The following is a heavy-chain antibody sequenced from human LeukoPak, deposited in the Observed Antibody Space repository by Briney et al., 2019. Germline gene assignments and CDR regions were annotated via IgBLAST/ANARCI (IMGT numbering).Heavy chain of an antibody. CDR1: LCSISSGGYY. D-gene: IGHD3-3*01. CDR3: ARGSVIFGVWFDP. CDR2: IYTRGST. V-gene: IGHV4-61*02. J-gene: IGHJ5*02. Sequence: PSETLSLTCTVSLCSISSGGYYYSWIRQPAGKELECIGRIYTRGSTNYNPSLKSRVTSSVATSQHQLSLKLTSVTAADTAIYYCARGSVIFGVWFDPWGQGTLVTVSS.